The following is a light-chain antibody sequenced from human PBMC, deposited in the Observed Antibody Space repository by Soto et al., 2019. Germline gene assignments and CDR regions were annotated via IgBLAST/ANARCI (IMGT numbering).Light chain of an antibody. V-gene: IGLV2-14*01. CDR2: EVS. J-gene: IGLJ1*01. CDR1: TSDVGGYKY. CDR3: SSYTSSSPYV. Sequence: SALSQPASVSGSPGHSITISCSGTTSDVGGYKYVSWYQQHPGKAPKLLIYEVSNRPSGVSNRFSGSKSGNTASLTISGLQAEDEADYYCSSYTSSSPYVFGTGTKVTVL.